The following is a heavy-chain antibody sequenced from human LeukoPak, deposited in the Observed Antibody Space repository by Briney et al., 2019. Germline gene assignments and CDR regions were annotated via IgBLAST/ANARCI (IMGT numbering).Heavy chain of an antibody. CDR3: ARVPITGTTSDY. D-gene: IGHD1-7*01. V-gene: IGHV4-59*01. CDR1: GGSISNYY. Sequence: SETLSLTCSVSGGSISNYYWSWIRQPPGKGLEWIGFIHDSRGTSNYNSSLKSRVTISVDTSKNQVSLKLSSVTAADTAVYYCARVPITGTTSDYWGQGTLVTVSS. J-gene: IGHJ4*02. CDR2: IHDSRGT.